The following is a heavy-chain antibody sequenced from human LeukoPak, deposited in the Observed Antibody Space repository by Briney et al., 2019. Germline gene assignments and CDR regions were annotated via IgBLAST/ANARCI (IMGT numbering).Heavy chain of an antibody. J-gene: IGHJ3*02. CDR2: VNGDGSST. CDR3: AKPARTDAFDI. V-gene: IGHV3-74*01. D-gene: IGHD1-14*01. CDR1: GFTFSNHW. Sequence: PGGSLRLSCAASGFTFSNHWMHWVRQAPGKGLVWVSRVNGDGSSTDYADSVKGRFTISRDNSKNTLYLQMNSLRAEDTAVYYCAKPARTDAFDIWGQGTMVTVSS.